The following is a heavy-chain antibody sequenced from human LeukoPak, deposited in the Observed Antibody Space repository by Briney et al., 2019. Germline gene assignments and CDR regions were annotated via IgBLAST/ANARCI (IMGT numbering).Heavy chain of an antibody. CDR3: ARGGYCSGGSCYSAAFDI. CDR2: INPSGGST. V-gene: IGHV1-46*01. J-gene: IGHJ3*02. D-gene: IGHD2-15*01. Sequence: ASVKVSCKASGYTFTSYYMHWVRQAPGQGLEWMGIINPSGGSTSYAQKFQGRVTMTRDTSTSTVYMELRSLRSEDMAVYYCARGGYCSGGSCYSAAFDIWGQGTMVAVSS. CDR1: GYTFTSYY.